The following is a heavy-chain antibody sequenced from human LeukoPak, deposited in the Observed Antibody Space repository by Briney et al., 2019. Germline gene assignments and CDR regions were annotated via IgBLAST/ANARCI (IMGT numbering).Heavy chain of an antibody. D-gene: IGHD2/OR15-2a*01. CDR1: GFTFSSYG. CDR3: AREGPRGNSQFDY. V-gene: IGHV3-33*08. J-gene: IGHJ4*02. Sequence: GGSLRLSCSASGFTFSSYGMHWVRQAPGKGLEWVALIWYDGSNKYYTDSVKGRLTISRDNSKNTLYLQMNSLRAEDTAIYYCAREGPRGNSQFDYWGQGTLVTVSS. CDR2: IWYDGSNK.